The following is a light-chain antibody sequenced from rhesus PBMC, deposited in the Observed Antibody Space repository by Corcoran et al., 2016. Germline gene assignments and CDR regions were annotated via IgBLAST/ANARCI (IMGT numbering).Light chain of an antibody. V-gene: IGKV1-36*01. CDR2: TTS. Sequence: DIQMTQSPSSLSASVGDRVTITCRASQGISNYLSWYQQNPGKPPKRLIYTTSSLETWFPSRVSRSGSGTEVTLTISSLQPKDLAAYYCLQDNSKPYSFGQGTKGEIK. CDR3: LQDNSKPYS. J-gene: IGKJ2*01. CDR1: QGISNY.